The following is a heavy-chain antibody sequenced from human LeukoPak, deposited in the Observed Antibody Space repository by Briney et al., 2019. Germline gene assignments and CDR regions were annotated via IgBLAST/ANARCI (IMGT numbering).Heavy chain of an antibody. V-gene: IGHV3-7*01. J-gene: IGHJ3*02. D-gene: IGHD3-3*01. Sequence: GGSLGLSCAASGFTFSSYWMHWVRQAPGKGLEWVATIKQDGSEEYYVDSVKGRFTISRDNAKNSLYLQMNSLRAEDTAVYYCASPEWLPDSIDIWGQGTMVTVSS. CDR1: GFTFSSYW. CDR3: ASPEWLPDSIDI. CDR2: IKQDGSEE.